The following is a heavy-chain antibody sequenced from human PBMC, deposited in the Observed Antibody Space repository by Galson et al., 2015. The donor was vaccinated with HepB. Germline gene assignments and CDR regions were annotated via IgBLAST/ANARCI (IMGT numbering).Heavy chain of an antibody. Sequence: SLRLSCAASGFTFDDYAMHWVRQAPGKGLEWVSGISWNSGSIGYADSVKGRFTISRDNAKNSLYLLMNSLRAEDTALYYCAKPIRDYDFWSGPTFDYWGQGTLVTVSS. CDR1: GFTFDDYA. V-gene: IGHV3-9*01. CDR2: ISWNSGSI. J-gene: IGHJ4*02. D-gene: IGHD3-3*01. CDR3: AKPIRDYDFWSGPTFDY.